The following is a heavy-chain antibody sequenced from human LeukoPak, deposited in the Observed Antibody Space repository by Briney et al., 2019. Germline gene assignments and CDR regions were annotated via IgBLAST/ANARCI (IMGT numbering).Heavy chain of an antibody. Sequence: KPSETLSLTCAVYSGSFSGYYWSWIRQPPGKGLEWIGEINHSGSTNYNPSLKSRVTISVDTSKNQFSLKLSSVTAADTAVYYCARGHPVVAATHWDYWGQGTLVTVSS. J-gene: IGHJ4*02. D-gene: IGHD2-15*01. CDR3: ARGHPVVAATHWDY. V-gene: IGHV4-34*01. CDR2: INHSGST. CDR1: SGSFSGYY.